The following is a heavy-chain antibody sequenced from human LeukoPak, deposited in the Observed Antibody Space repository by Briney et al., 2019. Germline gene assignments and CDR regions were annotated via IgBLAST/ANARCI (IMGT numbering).Heavy chain of an antibody. V-gene: IGHV4-59*01. J-gene: IGHJ5*02. Sequence: SETLSLTCTVSGGSISSYYWSWIRQPPGKGLEGMGYIYYSGSTNYNPSLKSRVTISVDTSKNQFSLKLSSVTAADTAVYYCARGSIPTLLGGYVTFDPWGQGTLVAVSS. CDR3: ARGSIPTLLGGYVTFDP. CDR2: IYYSGST. D-gene: IGHD5-12*01. CDR1: GGSISSYY.